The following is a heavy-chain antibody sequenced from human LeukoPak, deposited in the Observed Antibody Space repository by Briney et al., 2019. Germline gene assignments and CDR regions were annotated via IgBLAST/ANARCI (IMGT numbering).Heavy chain of an antibody. J-gene: IGHJ5*02. CDR3: ARDRRFLEWLLYRPNWFDP. V-gene: IGHV7-4-1*02. Sequence: GASVKVSCKASGYTLTSYAMNWVRQAPGQGLEWMGWINTNTGNPTYAQGFTGRFVFSLDTSVSTAYLQISSLKAEDTAVYYCARDRRFLEWLLYRPNWFDPWGQGTLVTVSS. D-gene: IGHD3-3*01. CDR1: GYTLTSYA. CDR2: INTNTGNP.